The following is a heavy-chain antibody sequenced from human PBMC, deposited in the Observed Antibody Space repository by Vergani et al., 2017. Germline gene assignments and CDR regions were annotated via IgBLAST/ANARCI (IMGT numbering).Heavy chain of an antibody. CDR3: AAVLCSYSGYDFLLPDY. D-gene: IGHD5-12*01. Sequence: QMQLVQSGPEVKKPGTSVKVSCKASGFTFTSSAVQWVRQARGQRLEWIGWIVVGSGNTNYAQKFQERVTITRDMSTSTDYMELSSLRSEYTAVYYCAAVLCSYSGYDFLLPDYWGQGTLVTVSS. J-gene: IGHJ4*02. V-gene: IGHV1-58*01. CDR2: IVVGSGNT. CDR1: GFTFTSSA.